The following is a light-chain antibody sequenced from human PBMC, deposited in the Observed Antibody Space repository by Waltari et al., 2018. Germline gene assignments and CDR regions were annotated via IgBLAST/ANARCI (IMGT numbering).Light chain of an antibody. CDR1: SSDVGSSNL. CDR3: YSYAGGRV. CDR2: EVT. J-gene: IGLJ1*01. Sequence: QSALTQPASVSGSPGQSITISCTGSSSDVGSSNLVSWYLQHPGKAPKLIIYEVTKRPSGVSNRVSGATSGNTASLTISGLQAEDEADYYCYSYAGGRVFGTGTKVTVL. V-gene: IGLV2-23*02.